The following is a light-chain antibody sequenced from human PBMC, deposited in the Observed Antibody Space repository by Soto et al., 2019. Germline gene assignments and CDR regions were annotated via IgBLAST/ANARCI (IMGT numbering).Light chain of an antibody. CDR3: QQYGSSHT. Sequence: EIVLTQSPGTLSLSPGETATLSCRASQTVNSDYLAWFQQRPGQAPRLLIFATSRRAIGIPDRFSGSVSGSDFILTINRLEPEDFAVYYCQQYGSSHTFGQGTRLEIK. CDR2: ATS. J-gene: IGKJ5*01. V-gene: IGKV3-20*01. CDR1: QTVNSDY.